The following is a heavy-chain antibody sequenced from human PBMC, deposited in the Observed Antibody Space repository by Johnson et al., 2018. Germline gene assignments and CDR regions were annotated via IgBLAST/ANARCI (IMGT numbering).Heavy chain of an antibody. V-gene: IGHV3-21*01. CDR3: ARDGGGNGDAFDI. D-gene: IGHD1-1*01. Sequence: EVQLVETGGGVVQPGGSLRLSCAASGFTFSSYSMNWVRQAPGKGLEWVSSISSSSRYIYYADSVKGRFAISRDNAKNSLYLEMNSLRAEDTAVYYCARDGGGNGDAFDIWGQGTMVTVSS. CDR2: ISSSSRYI. CDR1: GFTFSSYS. J-gene: IGHJ3*02.